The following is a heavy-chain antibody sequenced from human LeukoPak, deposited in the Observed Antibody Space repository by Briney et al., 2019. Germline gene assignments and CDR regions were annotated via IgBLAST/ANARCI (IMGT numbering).Heavy chain of an antibody. CDR2: IYSGGST. CDR3: AKDFVRYNIQFDY. D-gene: IGHD1-1*01. V-gene: IGHV3-53*01. J-gene: IGHJ4*02. CDR1: GFTVSSNY. Sequence: GGSLRLSCAASGFTVSSNYMSWVRQAPGKGLEWVSVIYSGGSTYYADSVKGRFTISRDNSKNTLYLQMNSLRAEDTALYYCAKDFVRYNIQFDYWGQGALVTVSS.